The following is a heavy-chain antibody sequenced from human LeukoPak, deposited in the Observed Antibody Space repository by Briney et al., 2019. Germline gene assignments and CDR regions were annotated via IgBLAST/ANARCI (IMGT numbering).Heavy chain of an antibody. CDR1: GGSISSGGYS. CDR3: ARSAVRESRGPWYFDL. D-gene: IGHD3-10*01. CDR2: IYYSGST. V-gene: IGHV4-61*08. J-gene: IGHJ2*01. Sequence: SETLSLTCAVSGGSISSGGYSWSWIRQPPGKGLEWIGYIYYSGSTNYNPSLKSRVTISVDTSKNQFSLKLSSVTAADTAVYYCARSAVRESRGPWYFDLWGRGTLVTVSS.